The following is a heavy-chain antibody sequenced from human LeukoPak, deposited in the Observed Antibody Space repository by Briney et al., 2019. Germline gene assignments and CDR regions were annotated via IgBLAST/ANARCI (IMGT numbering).Heavy chain of an antibody. Sequence: GGSLRLSCVASGFTFSSYAMSWVRQAPGRGLEWVSTISGNGDITYYGDSVKGRFTVSRDNSKDTLYLQMNSLTAEDTAVYYCAKGGNSFDYWGQGILVTVSS. CDR1: GFTFSSYA. CDR3: AKGGNSFDY. D-gene: IGHD4-23*01. V-gene: IGHV3-23*01. CDR2: ISGNGDIT. J-gene: IGHJ4*02.